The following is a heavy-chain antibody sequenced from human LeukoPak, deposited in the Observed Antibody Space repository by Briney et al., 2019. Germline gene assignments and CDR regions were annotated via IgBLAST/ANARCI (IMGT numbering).Heavy chain of an antibody. Sequence: SETLSLIRTLSGGSISSSSDYWGWIRQPPGTGLEWVGNIYYSGSTYYTPSLKSRFTISVDTSKNQFSLKLSSVTAADTAVYYWARNQGSPSVVPDYWGQGTLVTVSS. V-gene: IGHV4-39*07. D-gene: IGHD3-10*01. CDR2: IYYSGST. J-gene: IGHJ4*02. CDR1: GGSISSSSDY. CDR3: ARNQGSPSVVPDY.